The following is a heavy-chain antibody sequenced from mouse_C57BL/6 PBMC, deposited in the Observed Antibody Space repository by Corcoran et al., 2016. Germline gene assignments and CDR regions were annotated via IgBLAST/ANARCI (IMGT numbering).Heavy chain of an antibody. V-gene: IGHV3-6*01. D-gene: IGHD4-1*01. Sequence: DVQLQESGPGLVKPSQSLSLTCSVTGYSITSGYYWNWIRQFPGNKLEWMGYISYDGSNNYNPSLKNRISITRDTSKNQFFLKLNSVTTEDTATYYCARQVRNWAYFDYWGQGTTLTVSS. J-gene: IGHJ2*01. CDR2: ISYDGSN. CDR3: ARQVRNWAYFDY. CDR1: GYSITSGYY.